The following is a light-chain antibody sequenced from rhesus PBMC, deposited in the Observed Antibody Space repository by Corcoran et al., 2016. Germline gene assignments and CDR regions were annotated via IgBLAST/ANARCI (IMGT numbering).Light chain of an antibody. J-gene: IGKJ3*01. Sequence: DVQMTQSPSSLSASVGDTVTVTCRASQGIYSYLAWYKVKPGKAPRPLFYYASNFKIGVPSRFSGSGSGTEFILPISSLQPEDFATYYCQTYNSAPFTFGPGTKLDIK. CDR1: QGIYSY. V-gene: IGKV1-37*01. CDR3: QTYNSAPFT. CDR2: YAS.